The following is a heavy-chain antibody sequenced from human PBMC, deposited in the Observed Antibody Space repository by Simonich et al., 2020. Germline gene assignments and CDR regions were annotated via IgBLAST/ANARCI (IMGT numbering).Heavy chain of an antibody. CDR1: GFTFSSYA. CDR2: SSGRGGST. V-gene: IGHV3-23*01. Sequence: EVQLLESGGGLVQPGGSLRLSCASSGFTFSSYAMSWVRPGPGREREWGSESSGRGGSTYNADPVKCRFTISRDNSKNTLYLQMNSLRAEDTAVYYCAKRSGVSITGTFDYWGQGTLVTVSS. D-gene: IGHD1-7*01. CDR3: AKRSGVSITGTFDY. J-gene: IGHJ4*02.